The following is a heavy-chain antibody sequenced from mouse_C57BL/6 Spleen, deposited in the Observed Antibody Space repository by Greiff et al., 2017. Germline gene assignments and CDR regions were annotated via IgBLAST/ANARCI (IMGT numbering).Heavy chain of an antibody. CDR2: INPSTGGT. D-gene: IGHD1-1*01. CDR3: GRSSDYYGSYYLDY. CDR1: GYSFTGYY. Sequence: EVHLVESGPELVKPGASVKISCKASGYSFTGYYMNWVKQSPEKSLEWIGEINPSTGGTTYNQKFKAKATLTVDNSSSTAYMRRQSLTSKDSAVYDCGRSSDYYGSYYLDYWGQGTSLTVSS. V-gene: IGHV1-42*01. J-gene: IGHJ2*02.